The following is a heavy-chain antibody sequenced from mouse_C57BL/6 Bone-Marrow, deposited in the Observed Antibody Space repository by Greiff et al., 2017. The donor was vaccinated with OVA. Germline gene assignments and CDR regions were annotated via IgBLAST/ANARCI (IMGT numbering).Heavy chain of an antibody. CDR2: IYPGGGYT. V-gene: IGHV1-63*01. D-gene: IGHD2-3*01. Sequence: VQLQQSGAELVRPGTSVKMSCKASGYTFTNYWIGWAKQRPGHGLEWIGDIYPGGGYTNYNEKFKGKATLTADKSSSTAYMQFSSLTSEDSAVYYCAKSWLLLFDYWGQGTTLTVSS. J-gene: IGHJ2*01. CDR3: AKSWLLLFDY. CDR1: GYTFTNYW.